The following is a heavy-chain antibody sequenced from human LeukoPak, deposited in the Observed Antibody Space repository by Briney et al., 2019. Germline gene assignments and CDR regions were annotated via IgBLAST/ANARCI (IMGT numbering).Heavy chain of an antibody. CDR3: ARDNAPYTSSSSGLGLFDY. CDR2: IYSGGST. V-gene: IGHV3-53*01. Sequence: HPGGSLRLSCAASGFTVSSNYMSWVRQAPGKGLEWVSVIYSGGSTYYADSVKVRFTISRDNSKNTLYLQMNNLRVEDTAVYYCARDNAPYTSSSSGLGLFDYWGQGTLVTVSS. CDR1: GFTVSSNY. D-gene: IGHD6-6*01. J-gene: IGHJ4*02.